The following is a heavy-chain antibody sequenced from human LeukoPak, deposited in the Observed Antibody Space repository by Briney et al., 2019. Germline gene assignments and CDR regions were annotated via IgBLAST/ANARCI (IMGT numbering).Heavy chain of an antibody. CDR3: ARHGREYSSSWYRWFDP. D-gene: IGHD6-13*01. CDR1: GYSISSAYY. V-gene: IGHV4-38-2*02. J-gene: IGHJ5*02. CDR2: MYHSGST. Sequence: SETLSLTCSVSGYSISSAYYWGWIRQPPGKGLEWIGTMYHSGSTNYNPSLKSRVTISVDTSKNQFSLKLSSVTAADTAVYYCARHGREYSSSWYRWFDPWGQGTLVTVSS.